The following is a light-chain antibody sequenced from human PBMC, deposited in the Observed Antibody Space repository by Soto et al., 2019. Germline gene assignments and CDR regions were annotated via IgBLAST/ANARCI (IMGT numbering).Light chain of an antibody. CDR2: EVS. Sequence: QSALTQPASVSGSPGQSITISCTGTSSDVGGYNYVSWYQQHPGKGPKLMIYEVSNRPSGVSNRFSGSKSGNTATLTISGLQAEDGADYYCSSYTSTTTRVFGTGTKVTVL. CDR1: SSDVGGYNY. J-gene: IGLJ1*01. CDR3: SSYTSTTTRV. V-gene: IGLV2-14*03.